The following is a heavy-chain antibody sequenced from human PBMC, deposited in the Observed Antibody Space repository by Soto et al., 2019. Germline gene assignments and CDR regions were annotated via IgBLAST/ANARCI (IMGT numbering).Heavy chain of an antibody. V-gene: IGHV3-23*01. CDR1: GFTFSSYA. J-gene: IGHJ3*01. D-gene: IGHD2-8*02. CDR2: ISGSGGST. CDR3: AKATATGGGAFDV. Sequence: GGSLRLSCAASGFTFSSYAMSWVRQAPGKGLEWVSAISGSGGSTYYADSVKGRFTISRDNSKNTLYLQMDSLTAGDTALYYCAKATATGGGAFDVCGQGTMVTVSS.